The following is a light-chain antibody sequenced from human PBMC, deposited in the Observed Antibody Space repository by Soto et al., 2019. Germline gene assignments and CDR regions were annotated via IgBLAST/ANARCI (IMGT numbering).Light chain of an antibody. J-gene: IGKJ1*01. CDR2: DAS. V-gene: IGKV3-11*01. CDR3: QQYNDWRWT. CDR1: RSVSSY. Sequence: DIVWTQSPATLSLSPWESATLSCRASRSVSSYLAWYQQKPGQAPRLLIYDASNRPTDIPARFSGRGSGTEFSLTITSLQSEDFAVYYCQQYNDWRWTFGQGTKVDI.